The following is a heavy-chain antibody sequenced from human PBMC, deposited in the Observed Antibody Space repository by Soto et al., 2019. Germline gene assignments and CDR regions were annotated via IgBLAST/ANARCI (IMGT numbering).Heavy chain of an antibody. Sequence: ASVKVSCKASGYTFTSYGISWVRQAPGQGLEWMGWISAYNGNTNYAQKLQGRVTMTTDTSTSTAYMELRSLRSDDTAVYYCARDLIVGSIAARPDYYYGIDVWGQGTTVTVSS. CDR3: ARDLIVGSIAARPDYYYGIDV. CDR2: ISAYNGNT. J-gene: IGHJ6*02. CDR1: GYTFTSYG. V-gene: IGHV1-18*01. D-gene: IGHD6-6*01.